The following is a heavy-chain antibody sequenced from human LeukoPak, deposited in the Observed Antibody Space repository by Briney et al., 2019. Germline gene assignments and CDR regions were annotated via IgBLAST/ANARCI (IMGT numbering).Heavy chain of an antibody. J-gene: IGHJ4*02. Sequence: PGGSLGLSCAASGFTFGDHIMNWVRQLPGKRLEWVAYVSGSGSTVYYADSVKGRFTVSRDNGKSSLYLQMNSLRVKDTALYYCVRQFASWGQGTLVTVSS. V-gene: IGHV3-48*01. CDR3: VRQFAS. CDR2: VSGSGSTV. CDR1: GFTFGDHI.